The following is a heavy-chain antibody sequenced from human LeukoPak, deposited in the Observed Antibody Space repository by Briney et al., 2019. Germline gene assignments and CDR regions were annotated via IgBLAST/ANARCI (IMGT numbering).Heavy chain of an antibody. D-gene: IGHD1-26*01. CDR2: IYYSGST. Sequence: ASETLSLTCTVSGGSISSYYWSWIRQPPGKGLEWIGYIYYSGSTNYNPSLKSRVTISVDTSKNQFSLKLSSVTAADTAVYYCARVFGSRIVGLVFDYWGQGTLVTVSS. J-gene: IGHJ4*02. CDR1: GGSISSYY. V-gene: IGHV4-59*01. CDR3: ARVFGSRIVGLVFDY.